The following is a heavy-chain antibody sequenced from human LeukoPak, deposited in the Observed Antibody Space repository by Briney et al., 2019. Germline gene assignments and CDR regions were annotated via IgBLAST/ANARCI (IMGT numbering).Heavy chain of an antibody. J-gene: IGHJ5*02. V-gene: IGHV4-39*01. D-gene: IGHD2-2*01. Sequence: PSETLSLTCTVSGGSTSSSSHYWGWIRQPPGKGLEWIASISYGGNTYYNPSLKSRVTISVDTSKNQFSLKLSSMTAADTPVYHCGRRGSGRSTSCNDARRFAPWGGGALVTVSS. CDR1: GGSTSSSSHY. CDR3: GRRGSGRSTSCNDARRFAP. CDR2: ISYGGNT.